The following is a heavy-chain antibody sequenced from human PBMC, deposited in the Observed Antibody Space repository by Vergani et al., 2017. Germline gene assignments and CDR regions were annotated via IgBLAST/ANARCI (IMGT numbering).Heavy chain of an antibody. CDR1: GGSINSHNYY. D-gene: IGHD2-15*01. CDR3: ARGSSLGDSCYKPLFDY. CDR2: IHTSGST. Sequence: QVQLQESGPGLVKPSQTLSLTCTVSGGSINSHNYYWSWIRQPAGKGLEWIGRIHTSGSTNYNPSLKSRVTMSEDTSKNQFSLNLTSVTAADTAVYFCARGSSLGDSCYKPLFDYWAQGILVTVSS. J-gene: IGHJ4*02. V-gene: IGHV4-61*02.